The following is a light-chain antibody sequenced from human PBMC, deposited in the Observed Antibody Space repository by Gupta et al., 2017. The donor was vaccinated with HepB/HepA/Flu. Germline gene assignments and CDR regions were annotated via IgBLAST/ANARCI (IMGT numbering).Light chain of an antibody. Sequence: QSALTQPASVSGSPGQSITISCTGTSSDVGGYNYVSWYQQHPGKAPTLMIYDVSNRPSGVSNRFSDSKSGNTASLTISGHEDEDEADYYCSSNTSSSTVVFGGGTKLTVL. CDR1: SSDVGGYNY. J-gene: IGLJ2*01. CDR3: SSNTSSSTVV. CDR2: DVS. V-gene: IGLV2-14*03.